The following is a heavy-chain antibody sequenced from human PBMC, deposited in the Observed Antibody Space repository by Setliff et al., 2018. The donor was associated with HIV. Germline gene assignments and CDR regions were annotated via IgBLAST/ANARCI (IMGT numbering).Heavy chain of an antibody. V-gene: IGHV4-59*08. CDR3: ARFARDPTD. Sequence: SETLSLTCTVSAASITPSYWTWIRQSPGRGLEYLGYIYYSGDSNYSPSLKSRLTMSLDASTSQFSLRLNSLTAADTAMYYCARFARDPTDWGRGILVTVSS. CDR1: AASITPSY. CDR2: IYYSGDS. J-gene: IGHJ4*02.